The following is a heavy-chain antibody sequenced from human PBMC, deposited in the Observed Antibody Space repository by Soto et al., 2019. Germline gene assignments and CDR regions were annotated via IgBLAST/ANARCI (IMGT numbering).Heavy chain of an antibody. Sequence: QVQLQQWGAGLLKPSETLSLTCAVYGGSFSGYYWSWIRQPPGKGLEWIGEINHSGSTNYNRSLKSRVTLSVDTSKNQFSLKLSSVTAADTAVYYCARHGSRRSPFDYWGQGTLVTVSS. V-gene: IGHV4-34*01. CDR2: INHSGST. CDR1: GGSFSGYY. J-gene: IGHJ4*02. CDR3: ARHGSRRSPFDY. D-gene: IGHD3-3*01.